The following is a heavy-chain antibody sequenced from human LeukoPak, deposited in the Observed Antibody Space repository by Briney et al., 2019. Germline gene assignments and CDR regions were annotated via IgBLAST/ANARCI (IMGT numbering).Heavy chain of an antibody. Sequence: SETLSLTCTVSVGSLRSYFWSWLRQPPGKGLGWIGYIWDTEINDYNPSLKSRVTISLDTSKNHFSLKLRSVTAADTALYFCARGLVLATDDAFDIWGQGTLVTVSS. CDR2: IWDTEIN. CDR3: ARGLVLATDDAFDI. V-gene: IGHV4-59*01. CDR1: VGSLRSYF. D-gene: IGHD5-12*01. J-gene: IGHJ3*02.